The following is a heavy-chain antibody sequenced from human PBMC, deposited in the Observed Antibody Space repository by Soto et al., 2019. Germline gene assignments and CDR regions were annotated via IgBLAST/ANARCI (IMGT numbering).Heavy chain of an antibody. D-gene: IGHD6-13*01. CDR2: ITWNSDRV. J-gene: IGHJ4*02. CDR1: GFTFDDYA. Sequence: EVQLVESGGGLVQPGRSLRLSCPASGFTFDDYALHWVRQAPGKGLEWVSGITWNSDRVDYADSVKGRFTISRDNARNSLYLQMNSLRAEDTALYFCGKGLSIAAIDYWGQGTLVTVSS. V-gene: IGHV3-9*01. CDR3: GKGLSIAAIDY.